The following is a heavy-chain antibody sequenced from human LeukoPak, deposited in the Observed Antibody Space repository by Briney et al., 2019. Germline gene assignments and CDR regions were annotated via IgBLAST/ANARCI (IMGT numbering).Heavy chain of an antibody. CDR3: ARIVEMATK. V-gene: IGHV4-39*07. CDR2: IYYSGST. D-gene: IGHD5-24*01. J-gene: IGHJ4*02. Sequence: TSETLSLTCTVSGGSISSSSYYWGWIRQPPGKGLEWIGSIYYSGSTNYNPSLKSRVTISVDTSKNQFSLKLSSVTAADTAVYYCARIVEMATKWGQGTLVTVSS. CDR1: GGSISSSSYY.